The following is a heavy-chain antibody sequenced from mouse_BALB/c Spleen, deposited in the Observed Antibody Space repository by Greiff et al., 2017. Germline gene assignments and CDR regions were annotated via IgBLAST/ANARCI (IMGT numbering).Heavy chain of an antibody. CDR3: ARDLTRFAY. V-gene: IGHV3-6*02. CDR2: ISYDGSN. D-gene: IGHD4-1*01. Sequence: DVKLQESGPGLVKPSQSLSLTCSVTGYSITSGYYWNWIRQFPGNKLEWMGYISYDGSNNYNPSLKNRISITRDTSKNQFFLKLNSVTTEDTATYYCARDLTRFAYWGQGTLVTVSA. CDR1: GYSITSGYY. J-gene: IGHJ3*01.